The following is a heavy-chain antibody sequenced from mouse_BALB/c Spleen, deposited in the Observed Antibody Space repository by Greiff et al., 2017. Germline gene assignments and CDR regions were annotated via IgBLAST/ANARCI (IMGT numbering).Heavy chain of an antibody. CDR3: ARSPSYYDFAY. V-gene: IGHV5-17*02. D-gene: IGHD2-4*01. CDR1: GFTFSSFG. Sequence: EVMLVESGGGLVQPGGSRKLSCAASGFTFSSFGMHWVRQAPEKGLEWVAYISSGSSTIYYADTVKGRFTISRDNPKNTLFLQMTSLRSEDTAMYYCARSPSYYDFAYWGQGTLVTVSA. CDR2: ISSGSSTI. J-gene: IGHJ3*01.